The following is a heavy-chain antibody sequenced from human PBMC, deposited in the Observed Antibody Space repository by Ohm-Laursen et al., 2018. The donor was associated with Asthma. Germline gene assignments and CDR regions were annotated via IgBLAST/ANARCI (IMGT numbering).Heavy chain of an antibody. J-gene: IGHJ4*02. Sequence: SLRLSCAASGFTFNTYAMHWVRQAPGKGLEWVALISYDGSDKYYGDSVKGRFTISRDNSKNTLYLQMNSLRTEDTAVYYCARDYNDRSGYYYVLGFWGQGTLVTVSS. D-gene: IGHD3-22*01. CDR3: ARDYNDRSGYYYVLGF. CDR1: GFTFNTYA. CDR2: ISYDGSDK. V-gene: IGHV3-30-3*01.